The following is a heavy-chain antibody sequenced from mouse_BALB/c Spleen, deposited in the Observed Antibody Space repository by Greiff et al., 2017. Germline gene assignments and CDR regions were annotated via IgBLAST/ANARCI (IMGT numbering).Heavy chain of an antibody. J-gene: IGHJ3*01. D-gene: IGHD2-10*02. V-gene: IGHV2-4-1*01. CDR2: IWSGGST. CDR3: ARNGYDWFAY. Sequence: VQLQQSGPGLVQPSQSLSITCTVSGFSLTSYGVHWVRQSPGKGLEWLGVIWSGGSTDYNAAFISRLSISKDNSKSQVFFKMISLQADDTAIYYCARNGYDWFAYWGQGTLVTVSA. CDR1: GFSLTSYG.